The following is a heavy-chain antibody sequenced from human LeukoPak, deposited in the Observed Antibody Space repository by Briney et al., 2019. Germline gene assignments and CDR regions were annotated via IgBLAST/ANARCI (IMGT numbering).Heavy chain of an antibody. CDR1: GFTFSSYS. CDR2: ISSSSSYI. J-gene: IGHJ4*02. CDR3: AREGLRAYYFDY. V-gene: IGHV3-21*01. Sequence: GGSLRLSCAASGFTFSSYSMNWVRQAPGEGLEWVSSISSSSSYIYYADSVKGRFTISRDNAKNSLYLQMNSLRAEDTAVYYCAREGLRAYYFDYWGQGTLVTVSS.